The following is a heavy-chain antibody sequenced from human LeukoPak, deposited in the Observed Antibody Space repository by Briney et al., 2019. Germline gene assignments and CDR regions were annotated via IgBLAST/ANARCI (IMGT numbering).Heavy chain of an antibody. CDR1: GFTFSRSW. CDR2: INHDGSGT. V-gene: IGHV3-7*01. CDR3: AKSLDY. Sequence: GGSLRLSCAASGFTFSRSWMDWVRQTPGKGLEWVAHINHDGSGTYYVASAKGRFTISRDTAKNSLYLQLDSLRVEDTAIYYCAKSLDYWGQGTLVTVSS. J-gene: IGHJ4*02.